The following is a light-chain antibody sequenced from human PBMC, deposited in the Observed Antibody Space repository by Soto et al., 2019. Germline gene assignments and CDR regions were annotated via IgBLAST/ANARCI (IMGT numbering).Light chain of an antibody. J-gene: IGKJ3*01. V-gene: IGKV1-27*01. CDR2: AAS. CDR1: QGISNY. CDR3: QKYKSAPFT. Sequence: DIQMTQSPPSLSASVGDRVTITCRASQGISNYLAWYQQKPGKVPKLLIYAASTLQSGVPSRFSGSGSGTDFTLTITSLQPEDVAAYYCQKYKSAPFTFGPGTKVDIK.